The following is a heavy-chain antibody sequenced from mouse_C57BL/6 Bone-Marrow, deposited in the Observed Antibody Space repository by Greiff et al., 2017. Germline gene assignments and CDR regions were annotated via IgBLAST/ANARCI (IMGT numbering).Heavy chain of an antibody. CDR3: ARHTLYAMDY. CDR1: GIDFSRYW. Sequence: EVKLMESGGGLVQPGGSLKLSCAASGIDFSRYWMSWVRRAPGQGLEWIGEINPDSSTINYAPSLTGKFIISRDTAKNTLYLQMSKVRSEDAVFYYCARHTLYAMDYWGQGTSVTVSS. J-gene: IGHJ4*01. CDR2: INPDSSTI. V-gene: IGHV4-1*01.